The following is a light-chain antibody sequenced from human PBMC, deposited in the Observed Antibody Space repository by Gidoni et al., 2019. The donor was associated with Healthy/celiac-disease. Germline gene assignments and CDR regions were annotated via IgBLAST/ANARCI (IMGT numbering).Light chain of an antibody. J-gene: IGLJ1*01. CDR1: SSNIGAGYD. V-gene: IGLV1-40*01. CDR3: QSYDSSLSGYV. Sequence: QSVLTQPPSVSGAPGQRVTLSCTGSSSNIGAGYDVHWYQQLPGTAPKLLSYGNSNRPSGVPDRFSGSKSGTSASLDITGLQAEDEADYYCQSYDSSLSGYVFGTGTKVTVL. CDR2: GNS.